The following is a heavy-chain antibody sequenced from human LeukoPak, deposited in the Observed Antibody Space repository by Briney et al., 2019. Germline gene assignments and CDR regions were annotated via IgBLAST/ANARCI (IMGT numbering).Heavy chain of an antibody. CDR2: FDPEDGET. Sequence: GSVKVSCKVSGYTLTELSMHWVRQAPGKGLEWMGGFDPEDGETIYAQKFQGRVTMTEDTSTDTAYMELSSLRSEDTAVYYCATRYSSGPNWFDPWGQGTLVTVSS. D-gene: IGHD6-19*01. CDR1: GYTLTELS. CDR3: ATRYSSGPNWFDP. V-gene: IGHV1-24*01. J-gene: IGHJ5*02.